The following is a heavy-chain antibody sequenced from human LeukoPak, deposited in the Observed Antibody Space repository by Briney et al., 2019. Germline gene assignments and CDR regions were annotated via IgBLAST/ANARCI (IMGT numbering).Heavy chain of an antibody. CDR3: ARAWGFTYYFDY. D-gene: IGHD3-10*01. V-gene: IGHV4-61*05. CDR2: IYTSGST. J-gene: IGHJ4*02. Sequence: SETLSLTCTVSGGSVSSSSYYWGWIRQPPGKGLEWIGRIYTSGSTNYNPSLKSRVTMSVDTSKNQFSLKLSSVTAADTAVYYCARAWGFTYYFDYWGQGTLVTVSS. CDR1: GGSVSSSSYY.